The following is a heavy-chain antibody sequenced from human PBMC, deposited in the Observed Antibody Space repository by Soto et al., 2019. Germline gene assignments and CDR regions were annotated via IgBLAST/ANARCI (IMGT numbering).Heavy chain of an antibody. CDR2: INHSGST. J-gene: IGHJ4*02. D-gene: IGHD2-15*01. CDR1: GGSFSGYY. V-gene: IGHV4-34*01. CDR3: ARDSAKYCSGGSCYDY. Sequence: SETLSLTCAVYGGSFSGYYWSWIRQPPGKGLEWIGEINHSGSTNYNPSLKSRVTISVDTSKNQFSLKLSSVTAADTAVYYCARDSAKYCSGGSCYDYWGQGTLVTVSS.